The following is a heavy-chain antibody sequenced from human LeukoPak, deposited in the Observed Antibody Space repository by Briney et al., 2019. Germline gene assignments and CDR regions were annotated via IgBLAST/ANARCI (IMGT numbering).Heavy chain of an antibody. CDR3: VRDSSGSRHFDY. CDR2: IYHSGSS. D-gene: IGHD3-22*01. CDR1: GYSISSGYY. V-gene: IGHV4-38-2*02. J-gene: IGHJ4*02. Sequence: SETLSLTCIVSGYSISSGYYWGWIRQPPGKGLEWIGSIYHSGSSLYNPSLKSRVTISVDRSKNQFSLKLSSVTAADTAVYYCVRDSSGSRHFDYWGQGTLVTVSS.